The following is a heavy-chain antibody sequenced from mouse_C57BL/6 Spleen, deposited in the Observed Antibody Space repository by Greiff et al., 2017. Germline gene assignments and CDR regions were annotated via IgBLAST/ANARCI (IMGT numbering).Heavy chain of an antibody. CDR3: ARGSNYFDY. CDR1: GYTFTDYY. J-gene: IGHJ2*01. Sequence: VQLQQSGPELVKPGASVKISCKASGYTFTDYYMNWVKQSHGKSLEWIGDINPNNGGTRYNQKFKGKATLTVDNSSSQAYMELRSLTSEDSAVYFCARGSNYFDYWGQGTTLTVSS. V-gene: IGHV1-26*01. D-gene: IGHD6-1*01. CDR2: INPNNGGT.